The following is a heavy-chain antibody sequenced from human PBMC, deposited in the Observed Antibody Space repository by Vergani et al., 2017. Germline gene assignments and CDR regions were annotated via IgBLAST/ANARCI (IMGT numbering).Heavy chain of an antibody. D-gene: IGHD4-17*01. CDR3: ARAPNYGDFRDAFDS. CDR2: IYYSGRT. CDR1: GGSISSYY. J-gene: IGHJ3*02. V-gene: IGHV4-59*01. Sequence: QVQLQESGPGLVKPSETLSLTCTVSGGSISSYYWRWIRQPPGKGLEWIGYIYYSGRTNYNPALKSRVTISVDTSNNQFSLKLSSVTAADTAVYYCARAPNYGDFRDAFDSWGEGTVVTVSS.